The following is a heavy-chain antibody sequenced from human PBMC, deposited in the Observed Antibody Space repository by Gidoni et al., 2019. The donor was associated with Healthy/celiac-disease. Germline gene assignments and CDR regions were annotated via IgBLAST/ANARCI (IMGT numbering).Heavy chain of an antibody. Sequence: QVQLVQSGAEVKKPGSSVKVSCKAPGGTFSSYAISWVRQAPGQGLEWMGGLIPIFGTANYAQKFQGRVTITADKSTSTAYMELSSLRSEDTAVYYCARGEIAAAGTEIFDYWGQGTLVTVSS. CDR2: LIPIFGTA. CDR1: GGTFSSYA. CDR3: ARGEIAAAGTEIFDY. V-gene: IGHV1-69*06. J-gene: IGHJ4*02. D-gene: IGHD6-13*01.